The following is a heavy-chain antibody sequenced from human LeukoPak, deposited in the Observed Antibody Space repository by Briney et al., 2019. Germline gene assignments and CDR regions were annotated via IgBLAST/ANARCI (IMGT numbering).Heavy chain of an antibody. J-gene: IGHJ4*02. D-gene: IGHD3-22*01. V-gene: IGHV1-46*01. Sequence: ASVKVSCKASGYTFTCYYMHWVRQAPGQGLEWMGIIDPSGGSTSYAQKFQGRVTMTRDMSTSTVYMELSSLRSEDTAVYYCARGGYYDSSGYYYSAYWGQGTLVTVSS. CDR2: IDPSGGST. CDR1: GYTFTCYY. CDR3: ARGGYYDSSGYYYSAY.